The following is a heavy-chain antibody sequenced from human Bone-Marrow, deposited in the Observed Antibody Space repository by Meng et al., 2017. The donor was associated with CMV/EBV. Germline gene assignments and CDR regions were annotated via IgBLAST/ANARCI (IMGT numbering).Heavy chain of an antibody. Sequence: KVSCTASGYTFTDFYFHWVRQAPGQGLEWMGWVDPKSGVSKYTQRFQGRVTMTRDTSINTVYMEVSGLTSDDTAVYYCARDPYGPLDYWGQGTLVTVS. CDR3: ARDPYGPLDY. D-gene: IGHD3-10*01. CDR1: GYTFTDFY. CDR2: VDPKSGVS. J-gene: IGHJ4*02. V-gene: IGHV1-2*02.